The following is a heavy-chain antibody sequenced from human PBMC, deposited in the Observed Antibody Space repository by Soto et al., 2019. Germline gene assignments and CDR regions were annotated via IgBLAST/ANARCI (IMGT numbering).Heavy chain of an antibody. CDR1: GGSISRHY. V-gene: IGHV4-59*11. Sequence: SATLSRTWTVSGGSISRHYWSWVRQAPGKGLEWIGHIYYRGSTTYNPSLRSRSTISVDTSNNQFSLKLNSVTTADTAVYYCARDGREASGMDVWGQGTKVNVSS. CDR2: IYYRGST. J-gene: IGHJ6*02. D-gene: IGHD1-26*01. CDR3: ARDGREASGMDV.